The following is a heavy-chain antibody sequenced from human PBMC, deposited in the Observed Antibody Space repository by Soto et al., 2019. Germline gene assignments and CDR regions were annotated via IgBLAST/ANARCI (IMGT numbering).Heavy chain of an antibody. Sequence: SETLSLTCSVSGGSVSNKTYYWSWIRQPPGKRLEWIGYVYYSGTTNYNPSLKSRVTISIDMSKNQFSLRLSSVTAADTALYYCARTTAVPNTLRSRYFFDVWGQGTLVPVSS. J-gene: IGHJ4*02. CDR2: VYYSGTT. CDR1: GGSVSNKTYY. V-gene: IGHV4-61*01. CDR3: ARTTAVPNTLRSRYFFDV. D-gene: IGHD3-9*01.